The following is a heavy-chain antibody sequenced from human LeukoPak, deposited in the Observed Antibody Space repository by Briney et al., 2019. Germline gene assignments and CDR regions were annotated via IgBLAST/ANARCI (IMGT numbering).Heavy chain of an antibody. J-gene: IGHJ4*02. CDR1: GGSMSSSTYY. D-gene: IGHD5-18*01. V-gene: IGHV4-39*01. CDR3: ARHLGIQVWFLDY. Sequence: PSETLSLTCTVSGGSMSSSTYYWGWIRQPPGKGLDWIVTIYHSGSTYYNTSLKSRVTISVDTSKNQFSLMLSAVTAPGTAVYYGARHLGIQVWFLDYWGQGTLVTVSS. CDR2: IYHSGST.